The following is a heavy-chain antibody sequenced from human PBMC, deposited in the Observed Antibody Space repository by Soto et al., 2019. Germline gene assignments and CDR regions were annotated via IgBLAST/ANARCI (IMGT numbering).Heavy chain of an antibody. Sequence: GGSLRLSCAASGFVFGRYGMHWVRQAPGKGLEWVAVIWFDGSTKYYADSVKGRFTISRDNSKNTLYLQVNSPRAEDTAIYYCARDDYNPDNALDYWGQGTLVTVSS. D-gene: IGHD3-10*01. CDR3: ARDDYNPDNALDY. V-gene: IGHV3-33*01. CDR1: GFVFGRYG. J-gene: IGHJ4*02. CDR2: IWFDGSTK.